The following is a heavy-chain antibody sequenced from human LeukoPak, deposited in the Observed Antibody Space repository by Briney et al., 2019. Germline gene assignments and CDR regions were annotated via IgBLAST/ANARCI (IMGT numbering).Heavy chain of an antibody. CDR3: AKKGQADDGGKPD. CDR1: GFTFSSYA. V-gene: IGHV3-30-3*02. Sequence: GRSLRLSCAASGFTFSSYAMHWVRQAPGKGLEWVAVISYDGSNKYYADSVKGRFTISRDNSKNTLYLQMNNLRVDDTAVYYCAKKGQADDGGKPDWGQGTLVTVSS. CDR2: ISYDGSNK. J-gene: IGHJ4*02.